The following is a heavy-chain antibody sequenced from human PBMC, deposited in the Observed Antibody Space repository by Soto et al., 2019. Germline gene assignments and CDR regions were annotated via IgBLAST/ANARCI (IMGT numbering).Heavy chain of an antibody. Sequence: SLRLSCAASGFTFDDYAMHWVRQAPGKGLEWVSGISWNSGSIGYADSVKGRFTISRDNAKNSLYLQMNSLRAEDTALYYCAKDYEYYDFWSGSFDYWGQGTLVTVSS. D-gene: IGHD3-3*01. CDR3: AKDYEYYDFWSGSFDY. CDR1: GFTFDDYA. CDR2: ISWNSGSI. J-gene: IGHJ4*02. V-gene: IGHV3-9*01.